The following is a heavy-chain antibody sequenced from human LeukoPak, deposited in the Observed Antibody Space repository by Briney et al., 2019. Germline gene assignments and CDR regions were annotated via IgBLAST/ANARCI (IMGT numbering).Heavy chain of an antibody. D-gene: IGHD3-10*01. CDR2: IYSGGTT. Sequence: TGGSLRLSCAASGFTVSTNCMTWVRQAPGKGLEWVSTIYSGGTTYYADSVMGRFTISRDNAKSTLYLQMNSLRADDTGVYYCTREGAYDSGTYGAGDYWGQGTLVTVSS. CDR3: TREGAYDSGTYGAGDY. V-gene: IGHV3-53*01. CDR1: GFTVSTNC. J-gene: IGHJ4*02.